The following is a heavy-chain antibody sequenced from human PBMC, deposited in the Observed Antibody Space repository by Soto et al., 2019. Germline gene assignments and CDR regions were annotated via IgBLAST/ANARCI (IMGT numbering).Heavy chain of an antibody. Sequence: ASVKVSCKASGYTFTCYGISWVRQAPGQGLEWMGWISAYNGNTNYAQKLQGRVTMTTDTSTSTAYMELRSLRSDDTAVYYCARERTIFGVVIYRDDAFDIWGQGTMVTVSS. J-gene: IGHJ3*02. CDR3: ARERTIFGVVIYRDDAFDI. V-gene: IGHV1-18*01. CDR1: GYTFTCYG. D-gene: IGHD3-3*01. CDR2: ISAYNGNT.